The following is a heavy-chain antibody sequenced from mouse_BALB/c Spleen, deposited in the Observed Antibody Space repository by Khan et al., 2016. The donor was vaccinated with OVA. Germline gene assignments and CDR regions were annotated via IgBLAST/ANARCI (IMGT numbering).Heavy chain of an antibody. J-gene: IGHJ1*01. Sequence: QIQLVQSGPELKKPGETVKISCKASGYTFTNYGMNWVKQAPGKGLKWMGWINTYTGEPTYTDDFKGRFALSLVTSASTAYLQINNLKNEDTATYFCASGGYWYFDVWGAGTTVTVSS. CDR1: GYTFTNYG. V-gene: IGHV9-3-1*01. D-gene: IGHD1-1*02. CDR3: ASGGYWYFDV. CDR2: INTYTGEP.